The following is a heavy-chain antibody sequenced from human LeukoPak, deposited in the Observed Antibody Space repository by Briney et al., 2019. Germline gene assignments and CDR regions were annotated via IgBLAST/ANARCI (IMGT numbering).Heavy chain of an antibody. D-gene: IGHD3-3*01. CDR3: ARGAPYYDFFPPYYMDV. V-gene: IGHV4-61*01. Sequence: SETLSLTCTVSGYSISRGFYWGWIRQPPGKGLEWIGYIYYSGSTNYNPSLKSRVTISIDTSKNQFSLKLSSVTAADTAVYYCARGAPYYDFFPPYYMDVWAKGTTVTVSS. CDR2: IYYSGST. CDR1: GYSISRGFY. J-gene: IGHJ6*03.